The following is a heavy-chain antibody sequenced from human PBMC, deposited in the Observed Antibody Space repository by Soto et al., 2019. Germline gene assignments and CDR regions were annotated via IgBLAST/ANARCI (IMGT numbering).Heavy chain of an antibody. Sequence: GGSLRLSCTASGMTFINAWMNWVRQAPGKGLEWVSAISGSGGSTYYADSVKGRFTISRDNSKNTLYLQMNSLRAEDTAVYYCAKDRQNRFDYWGQGTLVTVSS. J-gene: IGHJ4*02. CDR2: ISGSGGST. CDR1: GMTFINAW. V-gene: IGHV3-23*01. CDR3: AKDRQNRFDY.